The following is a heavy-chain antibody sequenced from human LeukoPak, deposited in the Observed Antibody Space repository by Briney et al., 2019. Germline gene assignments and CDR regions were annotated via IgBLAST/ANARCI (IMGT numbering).Heavy chain of an antibody. CDR2: ISYDGSNK. CDR1: GFTFSSYA. CDR3: ARDDPTLGSGSYFDY. Sequence: GRSLRLSCAASGFTFSSYAMHWVRQAPGKGLEWVAVISYDGSNKYYADSVKGRFTISRDNSKNTLYLQMNSLRAEDTAVYYCARDDPTLGSGSYFDYWGQGTLVTVSS. J-gene: IGHJ4*02. V-gene: IGHV3-30*04. D-gene: IGHD3-10*01.